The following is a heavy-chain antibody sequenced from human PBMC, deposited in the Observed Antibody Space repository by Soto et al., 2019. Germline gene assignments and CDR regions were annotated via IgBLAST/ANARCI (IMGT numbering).Heavy chain of an antibody. Sequence: GGSLRLSCAASGFIFSSSEMYWVRQAPGKGLEWISYIHPGGQTIFYAESVKGRFTISRDNAKHSVYLQMNSLRAEDTAVYYCARRGSRWGRGTKVTVSS. V-gene: IGHV3-48*03. CDR1: GFIFSSSE. CDR2: IHPGGQTI. D-gene: IGHD2-15*01. CDR3: ARRGSR. J-gene: IGHJ3*01.